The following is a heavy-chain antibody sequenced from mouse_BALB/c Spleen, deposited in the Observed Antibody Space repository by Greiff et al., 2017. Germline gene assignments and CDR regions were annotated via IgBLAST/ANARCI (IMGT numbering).Heavy chain of an antibody. V-gene: IGHV2-2*02. Sequence: VMLVESGPGLVQPSQSLSITCTVSGFSLTSYGVHWVRQSPGKGLEWLGVIWSGGSTDYNAAFISRLSISKDNSKSQVFFKMNSLQANDTAIYYCASYRYDEAYWGQGTLVTVSA. CDR2: IWSGGST. CDR3: ASYRYDEAY. D-gene: IGHD2-14*01. J-gene: IGHJ3*01. CDR1: GFSLTSYG.